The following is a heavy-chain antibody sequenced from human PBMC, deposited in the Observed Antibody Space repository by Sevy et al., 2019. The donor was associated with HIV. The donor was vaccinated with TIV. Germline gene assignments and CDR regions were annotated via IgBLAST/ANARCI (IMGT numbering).Heavy chain of an antibody. V-gene: IGHV3-11*01. Sequence: GGSLRLSCVVSGFTFSDYYMSWIRQTPGKGLEWVSYISSSGNTIYYADSVKGRFTISRDNANNSLYLQMNSLRAEDTAMYYCARDWYYGGYFDYWGQGIVVTVSS. CDR1: GFTFSDYY. J-gene: IGHJ4*02. D-gene: IGHD4-17*01. CDR3: ARDWYYGGYFDY. CDR2: ISSSGNTI.